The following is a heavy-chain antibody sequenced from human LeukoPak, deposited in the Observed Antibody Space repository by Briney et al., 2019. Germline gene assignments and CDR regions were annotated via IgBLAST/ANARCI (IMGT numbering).Heavy chain of an antibody. CDR1: GGTFSSYA. D-gene: IGHD5-24*01. J-gene: IGHJ4*02. Sequence: ASVKVSCKASGGTFSSYAISWVRQAPGQGLEWMGGIIPIFGTANYAQKFQGRVTITADESTSTAYKELSSLRSEDTAVYYCARRSTRRDGYNLEDDYWGQGTLVTVSS. CDR3: ARRSTRRDGYNLEDDY. V-gene: IGHV1-69*13. CDR2: IIPIFGTA.